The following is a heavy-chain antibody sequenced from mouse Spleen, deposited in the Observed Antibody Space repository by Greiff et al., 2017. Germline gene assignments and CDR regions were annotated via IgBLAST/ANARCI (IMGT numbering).Heavy chain of an antibody. CDR3: ARDGDDYDYFDY. J-gene: IGHJ2*01. D-gene: IGHD2-4*01. CDR1: GYTFTDYY. Sequence: QVQLQQSGAELVRPGASVKLSCKASGYTFTDYYINWVKQRPGQGLEWIARIYPGSGNTYYNEKFKGKATLTAEKSSSTAYMQLSSLTSEDSAVYFCARDGDDYDYFDYWGQGTTLTVSS. CDR2: IYPGSGNT. V-gene: IGHV1-76*01.